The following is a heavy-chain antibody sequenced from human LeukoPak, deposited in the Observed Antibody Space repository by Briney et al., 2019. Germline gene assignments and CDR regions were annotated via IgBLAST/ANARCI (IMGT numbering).Heavy chain of an antibody. CDR3: ARGREYCSSTSCYTGLDFDY. CDR2: INHSGST. D-gene: IGHD2-2*02. CDR1: GGSFSGYY. V-gene: IGHV4-34*01. Sequence: PSETLSLTCAVYGGSFSGYYWSWIRQPPGKGLEWIGEINHSGSTNYNPSLKSRVTMSVDTSKNQFSLKLSSVTAADTAVYYCARGREYCSSTSCYTGLDFDYWGQGTLVTVSS. J-gene: IGHJ4*02.